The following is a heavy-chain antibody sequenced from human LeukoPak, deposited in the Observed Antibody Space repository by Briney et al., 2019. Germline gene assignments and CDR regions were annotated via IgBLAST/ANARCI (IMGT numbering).Heavy chain of an antibody. Sequence: GGSLRLSCAASGFTFSSYAMHWVRQAPGKGLEWVAVISYDGSNKYYADSVKGRFTSSRDNSKNTLYLQMNSLRAEDTAVYYCAAGGNELNFDYWGQGTLVTVSS. V-gene: IGHV3-30-3*01. CDR1: GFTFSSYA. D-gene: IGHD4-23*01. CDR2: ISYDGSNK. CDR3: AAGGNELNFDY. J-gene: IGHJ4*02.